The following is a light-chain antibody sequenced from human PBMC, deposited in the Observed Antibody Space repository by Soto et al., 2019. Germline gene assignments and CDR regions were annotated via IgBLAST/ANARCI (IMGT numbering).Light chain of an antibody. CDR2: KVS. J-gene: IGKJ2*01. Sequence: DIVLTQNPLSSPVTLGQPASISCRSSQSLVHSDGNTYLSWLHQRPGQPPRLLIYKVSNRFSEGRDRFSGSGAGTDFTLKISRVEAEDVGVYYCMQATQYRPYTFGQGTKLEIK. V-gene: IGKV2-24*01. CDR1: QSLVHSDGNTY. CDR3: MQATQYRPYT.